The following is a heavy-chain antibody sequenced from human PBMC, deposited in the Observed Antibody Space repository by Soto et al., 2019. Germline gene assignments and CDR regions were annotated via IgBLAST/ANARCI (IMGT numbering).Heavy chain of an antibody. CDR3: AKDSAGVAAAGIYYYYGMDV. V-gene: IGHV3-23*01. CDR2: ISGSGGST. Sequence: GGSLRLSCAASGFTFSGYAMSWVRQAPGKGLEWVSAISGSGGSTYYADSVKGRFTISRDNSKNTLYLQMNSLRAEDTAVYYCAKDSAGVAAAGIYYYYGMDVWGQGTTVTVSS. D-gene: IGHD6-13*01. CDR1: GFTFSGYA. J-gene: IGHJ6*02.